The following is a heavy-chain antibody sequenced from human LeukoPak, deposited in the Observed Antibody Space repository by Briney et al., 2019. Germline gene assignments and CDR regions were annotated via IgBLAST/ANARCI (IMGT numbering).Heavy chain of an antibody. CDR3: ARHFVLVPAAYYFDY. D-gene: IGHD2-2*01. J-gene: IGHJ4*02. CDR2: IGAYNGNT. V-gene: IGHV1-18*01. CDR1: GYTFTSYG. Sequence: ASVKVSCKASGYTFTSYGISWVRQAPGQGLEWMGWIGAYNGNTNYAQKLQGRVTMTTDTSTSTAYMELRSLRSDDTAVYYCARHFVLVPAAYYFDYWGQGTLVTVSS.